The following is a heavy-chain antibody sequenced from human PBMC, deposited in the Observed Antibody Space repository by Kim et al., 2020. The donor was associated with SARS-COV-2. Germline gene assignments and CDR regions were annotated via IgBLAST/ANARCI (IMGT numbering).Heavy chain of an antibody. CDR1: GFTFGDYT. V-gene: IGHV3-49*03. Sequence: GGSLRLSCTASGFTFGDYTMSWFRQAPGKGLEWVGFIRSKAYGGTTQYAASVKGRFTISRDDSKSIAYLQMNSLKTEDTAVYYCTRAMGYDILTGYYNAYGMDVWGQGTTVTVSS. CDR3: TRAMGYDILTGYYNAYGMDV. D-gene: IGHD3-9*01. J-gene: IGHJ6*02. CDR2: IRSKAYGGTT.